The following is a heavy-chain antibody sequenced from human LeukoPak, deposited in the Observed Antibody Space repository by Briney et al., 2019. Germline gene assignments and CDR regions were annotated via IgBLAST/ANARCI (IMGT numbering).Heavy chain of an antibody. Sequence: PSETLSLTCTVSGGSISSYYWSWIRQPPGKGLEWIAFIYSSGSTNYNPSLKSRVTISVDTSKNQFSLKLSSVTAADTAVYYCARGAVTQPLTWFDPWGQGTLVTVSS. D-gene: IGHD4-17*01. CDR2: IYSSGST. CDR1: GGSISSYY. J-gene: IGHJ5*02. V-gene: IGHV4-59*01. CDR3: ARGAVTQPLTWFDP.